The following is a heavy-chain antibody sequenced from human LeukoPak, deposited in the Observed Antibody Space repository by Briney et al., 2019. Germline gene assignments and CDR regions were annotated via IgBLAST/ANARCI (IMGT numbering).Heavy chain of an antibody. CDR2: IIPILGIA. V-gene: IGHV1-69*04. D-gene: IGHD6-6*01. J-gene: IGHJ6*02. CDR3: ARGKAAPTPYYGMDV. CDR1: GGTFSSYA. Sequence: ASVKVSCKASGGTFSSYAISWVRQAPGQGLEWMGRIIPILGIANYAQKFQGRVTITADKSTSTAYMELSSLRSEDTAAYYCARGKAAPTPYYGMDVWGQGTTVTVSS.